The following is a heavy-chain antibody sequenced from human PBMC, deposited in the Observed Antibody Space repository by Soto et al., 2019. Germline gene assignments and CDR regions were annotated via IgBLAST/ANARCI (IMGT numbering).Heavy chain of an antibody. CDR3: AHRPSSTGWSLFDY. D-gene: IGHD6-19*01. Sequence: QITLKESGPTLVKPTQTLTLTCTFSGFSLSTSGVGVGWIRQPPGKALEWLALIYWDDDKRYSPSLKSRLTITKDTSKNQVVLTLTNMDSVDTATYYCAHRPSSTGWSLFDYWGQGTLVTVSS. CDR2: IYWDDDK. J-gene: IGHJ4*02. V-gene: IGHV2-5*02. CDR1: GFSLSTSGVG.